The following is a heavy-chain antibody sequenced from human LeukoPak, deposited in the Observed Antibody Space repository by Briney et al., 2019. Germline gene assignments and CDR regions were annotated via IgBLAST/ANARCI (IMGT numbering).Heavy chain of an antibody. CDR3: ARVGKTTVTTSGYYYGMDV. J-gene: IGHJ6*02. CDR1: GFTFSSYS. D-gene: IGHD4-17*01. CDR2: IKQDGSEK. V-gene: IGHV3-7*01. Sequence: GGSLRLSCAASGFTFSSYSMNWVRQAPGKGLEWVANIKQDGSEKYYVDSVKGRFTISRDNAKNSLYLQMNSLRAEDTAVYYCARVGKTTVTTSGYYYGMDVWGQGTTVTVSS.